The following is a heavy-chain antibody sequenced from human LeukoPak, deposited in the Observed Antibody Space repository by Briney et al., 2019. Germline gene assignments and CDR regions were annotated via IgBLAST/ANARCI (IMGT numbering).Heavy chain of an antibody. V-gene: IGHV4-34*01. CDR3: ARGSKMLGYNWFDP. D-gene: IGHD1-26*01. J-gene: IGHJ5*02. CDR2: VNHSGST. CDR1: GGSFSGYY. Sequence: SETLSLTCAVYGGSFSGYYWNWIRQPPGKGLEWIGEVNHSGSTNYIPSLKSRVTISVDTSKNQFSLKLSSVTAADTAVYYCARGSKMLGYNWFDPWGQGTLVTVSS.